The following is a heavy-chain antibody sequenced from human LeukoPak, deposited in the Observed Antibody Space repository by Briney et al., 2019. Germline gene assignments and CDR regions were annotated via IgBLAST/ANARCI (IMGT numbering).Heavy chain of an antibody. D-gene: IGHD6-19*01. J-gene: IGHJ3*02. CDR3: ARDREQWLHGGAFDI. V-gene: IGHV3-11*04. CDR2: ISNSGYTI. Sequence: GGSLRLSCAASGFTFSDDYMSWIRQAPGKGLEWVSYISNSGYTIYYADSVKGRFTISRDNAENSLYLQMNSLRAEDTAVYYCARDREQWLHGGAFDIWGQGTMVTVSS. CDR1: GFTFSDDY.